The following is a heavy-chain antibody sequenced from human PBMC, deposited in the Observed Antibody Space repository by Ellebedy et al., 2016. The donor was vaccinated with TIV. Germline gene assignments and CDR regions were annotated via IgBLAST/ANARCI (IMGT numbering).Heavy chain of an antibody. J-gene: IGHJ4*02. CDR2: ISGSGGST. CDR3: ARATTATTFWDY. CDR1: GFSFSSYA. V-gene: IGHV3-23*01. D-gene: IGHD4-17*01. Sequence: GESLKISCVASGFSFSSYAMSWVRQAPGKGLEWVSAISGSGGSTYYAESVKGRFTISSDSSKNTLSLQMNSLRAEDTAVYYCARATTATTFWDYWGQGTLVTVSS.